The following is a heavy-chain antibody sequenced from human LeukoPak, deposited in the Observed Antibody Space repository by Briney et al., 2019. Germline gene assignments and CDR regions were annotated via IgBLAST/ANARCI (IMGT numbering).Heavy chain of an antibody. D-gene: IGHD6-13*01. V-gene: IGHV4-59*01. CDR3: VRDFIAAASGAFDI. CDR1: GGSISGYY. CDR2: IHYSGST. Sequence: SETLSLTCTVSGGSISGYYWSWIRQPPGKGLEWSGYIHYSGSTNYNPSLKSRLTIFLDTSKNQFALKLNSVTAADTAVYYCVRDFIAAASGAFDIWGQGTTVTVSS. J-gene: IGHJ3*02.